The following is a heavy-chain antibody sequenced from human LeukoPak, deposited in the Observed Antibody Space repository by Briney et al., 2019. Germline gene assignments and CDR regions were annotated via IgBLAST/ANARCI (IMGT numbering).Heavy chain of an antibody. Sequence: GSLXLSCAASXFXFSDYYMRWLRQAAGKGLEWVLVIYGGGTTYYADSVKCRFTISKHNSKHTLYLQMNSLSPEDTAVYYCARVGGGNSGPFDYWGQGTLVTVSS. CDR2: IYGGGTT. CDR1: XFXFSDYY. D-gene: IGHD1-7*01. CDR3: ARVGGGNSGPFDY. V-gene: IGHV3-53*04. J-gene: IGHJ4*02.